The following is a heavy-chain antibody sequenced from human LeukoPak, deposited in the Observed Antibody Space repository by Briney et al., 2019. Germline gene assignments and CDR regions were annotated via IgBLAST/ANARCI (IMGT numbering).Heavy chain of an antibody. CDR1: GFTFSSYG. J-gene: IGHJ4*02. CDR2: ISYDVINK. CDR3: AKDTKVYYGSGSYAPDY. D-gene: IGHD3-10*01. V-gene: IGHV3-30*18. Sequence: GGSLRLSCAASGFTFSSYGMHWVRQAPGKGLEWVAVISYDVINKFYAASVKGRFTISRDNSKNTLYLQMNSLRAEDTAVYYCAKDTKVYYGSGSYAPDYWGQGTLVTVSS.